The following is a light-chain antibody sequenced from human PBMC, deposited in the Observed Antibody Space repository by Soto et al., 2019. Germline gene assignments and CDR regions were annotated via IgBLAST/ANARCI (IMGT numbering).Light chain of an antibody. J-gene: IGKJ4*01. CDR3: QQRTNWPPGLT. CDR1: QSVSNS. CDR2: DVS. Sequence: EIVLTQSPATLSLSPGERATLSCRASQSVSNSLAWYQQKPGQAPSLLIYDVSNRATGIPARFSGSGSGTDFTLTISSLEPEDFAVYYCQQRTNWPPGLTFGGGTKVEIK. V-gene: IGKV3-11*01.